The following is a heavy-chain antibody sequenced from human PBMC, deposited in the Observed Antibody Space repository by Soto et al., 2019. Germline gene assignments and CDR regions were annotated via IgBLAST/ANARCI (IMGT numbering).Heavy chain of an antibody. D-gene: IGHD1-26*01. CDR3: TTFSIVTAKEH. J-gene: IGHJ1*01. V-gene: IGHV3-15*07. CDR1: GFSFGDAW. Sequence: ESGGGLVKPGGSLRLSCAASGFSFGDAWMNCVRQAPGKGLEWVGRIKSEAYGGTTEFAAAVRGRFSISRDDSGNMVYLQMNVLTTEDTAVYHCTTFSIVTAKEHWGQGALVTVSS. CDR2: IKSEAYGGTT.